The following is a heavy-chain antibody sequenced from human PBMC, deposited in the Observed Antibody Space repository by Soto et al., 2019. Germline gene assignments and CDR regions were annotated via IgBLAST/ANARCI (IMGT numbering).Heavy chain of an antibody. D-gene: IGHD1-7*01. V-gene: IGHV4-31*03. J-gene: IGHJ4*02. CDR1: GRSISSGGYY. CDR3: ARVYNWDYCL. Sequence: QVQLQESGPGLVKPSQTLSLTCTVSGRSISSGGYYWSWIRQHPGKGLEWIGYIYYSGSTYYNPSLKGRVTMSVDTSKNQFSLMLISVTAAYTAVYYCARVYNWDYCLWGQGTLVTVSS. CDR2: IYYSGST.